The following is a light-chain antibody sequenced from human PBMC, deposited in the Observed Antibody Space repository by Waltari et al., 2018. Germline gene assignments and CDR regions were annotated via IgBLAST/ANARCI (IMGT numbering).Light chain of an antibody. CDR2: AAS. CDR3: QQSHSAPLA. J-gene: IGKJ4*01. Sequence: DIQMTQSPSSLSASVGDRVTITCRASRAITNYVNWYQQRPGLASKLLIYAASTLKGGVPTRFSGSGSGTDFTLTISSLQIEDFATYYCQQSHSAPLAFGGGTRLEI. V-gene: IGKV1-39*01. CDR1: RAITNY.